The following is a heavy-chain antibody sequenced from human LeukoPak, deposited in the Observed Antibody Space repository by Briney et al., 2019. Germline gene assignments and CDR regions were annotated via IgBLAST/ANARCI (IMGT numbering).Heavy chain of an antibody. J-gene: IGHJ3*02. V-gene: IGHV3-7*01. CDR2: IKEDGSEK. CDR1: GFTVSSYY. CDR3: ARDPEDYYDSSAYYDGFDM. D-gene: IGHD3-22*01. Sequence: PGGSLRLSCVASGFTVSSYYVSWVRQAPGKGLEWVANIKEDGSEKYYVDSVKGRFTISRDNAKNSLYLQMNSLRAEDTAVYYCARDPEDYYDSSAYYDGFDMWGQGTMVTVSS.